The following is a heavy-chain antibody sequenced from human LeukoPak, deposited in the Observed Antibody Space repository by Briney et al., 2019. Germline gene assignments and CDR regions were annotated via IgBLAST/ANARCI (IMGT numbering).Heavy chain of an antibody. CDR3: ARAPKGAGYFDY. CDR1: GYTFTSYY. D-gene: IGHD6-19*01. J-gene: IGHJ4*02. Sequence: ASVKVSCKASGYTFTSYYMHWVRQAPGQGLEWMGIINPSGGGTSYAQKFQGRVTMTRDTSTSTVYMELSSLRSEDTAVYYCARAPKGAGYFDYWGQGTLVTVSS. V-gene: IGHV1-46*01. CDR2: INPSGGGT.